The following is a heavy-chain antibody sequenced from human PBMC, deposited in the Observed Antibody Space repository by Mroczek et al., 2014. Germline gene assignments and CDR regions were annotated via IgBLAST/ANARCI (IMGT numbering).Heavy chain of an antibody. V-gene: IGHV1-8*01. J-gene: IGHJ6*03. CDR1: GYTFTSYD. CDR2: MNPNSGNT. D-gene: IGHD6-6*01. CDR3: ARGLKGFSSSSVGPYYYYYMDV. Sequence: QVQLVQSGAEVKKPGASVKVSCKASGYTFTSYDINWVRQATGQGLEWMGWMNPNSGNTGYAQKFQGRVTMTRNTSISTAYMELSSLRSEDTAVYYCARGLKGFSSSSVGPYYYYYMDVWGKGTTVT.